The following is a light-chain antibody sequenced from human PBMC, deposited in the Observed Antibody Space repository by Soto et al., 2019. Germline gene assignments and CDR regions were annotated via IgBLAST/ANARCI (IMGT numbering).Light chain of an antibody. CDR3: QQYGSSSWT. Sequence: DIVLTHSPGTLYLSPGERATLSCRASQSVSSSYLAWYQQKPGQAPRLLIYGASSRATGIPDRFSGSGSGTDFTLTISRLEPEDFAVYYCQQYGSSSWTFGQGTKVDIK. CDR1: QSVSSSY. J-gene: IGKJ1*01. CDR2: GAS. V-gene: IGKV3-20*01.